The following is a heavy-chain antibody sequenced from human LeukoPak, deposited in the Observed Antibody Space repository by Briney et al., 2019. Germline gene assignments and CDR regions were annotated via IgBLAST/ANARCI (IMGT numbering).Heavy chain of an antibody. D-gene: IGHD1-1*01. CDR3: AKPQAPGHFDY. CDR2: ISSSSSTI. J-gene: IGHJ4*02. CDR1: GFTFSSYS. Sequence: PGGSLRLSCAASGFTFSSYSMNWVRQAPGKGLEWVSYISSSSSTIYYADSVKGRFTISRDNSKNTLYLQMNSLRAEDTAVYYCAKPQAPGHFDYWGQGTLATVSS. V-gene: IGHV3-48*01.